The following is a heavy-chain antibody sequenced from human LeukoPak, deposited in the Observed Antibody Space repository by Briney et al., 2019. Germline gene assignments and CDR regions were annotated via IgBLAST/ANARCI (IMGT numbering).Heavy chain of an antibody. V-gene: IGHV3-74*01. D-gene: IGHD2/OR15-2a*01. Sequence: QAGGSLRLSCAASGSYWMHWVRQAPGKGLVWVSHINSDGSWTSYADSVKGRFTISKDNAKNTVYLQMNNLRAEDMAVYYCVSFYETYWGRGTLVTVSS. J-gene: IGHJ4*02. CDR2: INSDGSWT. CDR3: VSFYETY. CDR1: GSYW.